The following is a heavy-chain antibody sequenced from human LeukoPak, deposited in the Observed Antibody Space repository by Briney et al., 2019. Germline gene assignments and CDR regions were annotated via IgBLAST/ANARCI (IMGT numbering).Heavy chain of an antibody. V-gene: IGHV3-7*02. CDR1: GFTFRRHW. CDR2: IKQDGSEK. D-gene: IGHD3-10*01. Sequence: AGGSLRLSCAASGFTFRRHWMSWARQASGKGLEWVANIKQDGSEKYYVDSVKGRFTISRDNAKNSLYLQMNSLRAEDTAVYYCVGLGENYWGQGTLVTVSS. J-gene: IGHJ4*02. CDR3: VGLGENY.